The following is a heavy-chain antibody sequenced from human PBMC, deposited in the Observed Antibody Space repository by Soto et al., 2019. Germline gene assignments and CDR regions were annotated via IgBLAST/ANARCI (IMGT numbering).Heavy chain of an antibody. Sequence: EVRLLESGGGLVQPGGSLRLSCAASGFTFSNYAMTWVRQAPGKGLEWVSGLNGSGGSTSSADSVKGRFAISRDNSKNTLSLLMDILRPEDTAVYYCAKTITTLGMSSSRGRGALIDNWGQGTLVTVSS. J-gene: IGHJ4*02. D-gene: IGHD3-3*01. V-gene: IGHV3-23*01. CDR3: AKTITTLGMSSSRGRGALIDN. CDR2: LNGSGGST. CDR1: GFTFSNYA.